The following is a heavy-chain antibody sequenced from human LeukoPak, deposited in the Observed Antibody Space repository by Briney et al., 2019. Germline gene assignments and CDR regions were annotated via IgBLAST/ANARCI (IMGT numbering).Heavy chain of an antibody. J-gene: IGHJ3*02. V-gene: IGHV3-23*01. CDR1: GFTFSTYA. CDR2: FSASGGGGDT. CDR3: TRGLSFAATDGFAI. Sequence: GGSLRLSCVASGFTFSTYAMHWVRQAPGKGLEWVSSFSASGGGGDTHYADSVKGRFTVSRDNSKNTLFLQMNSLRVEDTALYYCTRGLSFAATDGFAIWGQGTMVTVSS. D-gene: IGHD2-15*01.